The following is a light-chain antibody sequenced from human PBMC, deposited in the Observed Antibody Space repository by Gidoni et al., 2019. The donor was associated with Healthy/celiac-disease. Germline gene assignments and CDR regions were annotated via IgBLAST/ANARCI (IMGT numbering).Light chain of an antibody. Sequence: SYVLTQPPSGSVAPGKTARITCGGNNIGSKRVHWYQQKPGQAPGLVIYYDSDRPSGIPERFSGSNSGNTATLTISRVEAGDEADYYCQVWDSSSDLVVFGGGTKLTVL. V-gene: IGLV3-21*04. J-gene: IGLJ2*01. CDR2: YDS. CDR1: NIGSKR. CDR3: QVWDSSSDLVV.